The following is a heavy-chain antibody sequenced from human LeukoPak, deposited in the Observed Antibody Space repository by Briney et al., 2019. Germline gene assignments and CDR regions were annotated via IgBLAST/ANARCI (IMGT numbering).Heavy chain of an antibody. CDR3: ARCHRLIDAFDI. CDR2: IYYSGST. V-gene: IGHV4-59*01. Sequence: PSETLSLTCTVSGGSLSSYYWSWIRQPPGKGLEWIGYIYYSGSTNYNPSLKSRVTISVDTSKNQFSLKLSSVTAADTAVYYCARCHRLIDAFDIWGQGTMVTVSS. CDR1: GGSLSSYY. D-gene: IGHD3-16*01. J-gene: IGHJ3*02.